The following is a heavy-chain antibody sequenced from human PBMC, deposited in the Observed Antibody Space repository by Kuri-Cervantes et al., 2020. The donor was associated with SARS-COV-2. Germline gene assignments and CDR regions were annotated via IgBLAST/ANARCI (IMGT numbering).Heavy chain of an antibody. D-gene: IGHD5-12*01. J-gene: IGHJ4*02. V-gene: IGHV4-34*01. CDR1: GGSFSGYY. CDR2: INHSGST. Sequence: SETLSLTCAVYGGSFSGYYWSWTRQPPGKGLEWIGEINHSGSTNYNPSLKSRVTISVDTSKNQFSLKLTSVTAADTAVYDCARSCYDHYFDYWGQGTLVTVSS. CDR3: ARSCYDHYFDY.